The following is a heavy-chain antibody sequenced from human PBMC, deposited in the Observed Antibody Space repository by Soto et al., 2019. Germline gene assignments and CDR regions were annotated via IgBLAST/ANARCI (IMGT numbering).Heavy chain of an antibody. J-gene: IGHJ4*02. CDR2: ISYDGSNK. V-gene: IGHV3-30-3*01. CDR3: AREAFLIYYFDY. D-gene: IGHD2-8*01. Sequence: GGSLRLSCAASGFTLSSSEMHWVRQAPGKGLEWVAVISYDGSNKYYADSVKGRFTISRDNSKNTLYLQMNSLRAEDTAVYYCAREAFLIYYFDYWGQGTLVTVSS. CDR1: GFTLSSSE.